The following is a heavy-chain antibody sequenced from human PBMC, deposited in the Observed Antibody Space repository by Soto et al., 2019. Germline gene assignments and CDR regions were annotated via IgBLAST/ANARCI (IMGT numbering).Heavy chain of an antibody. CDR3: ARVSGAYSSSLSGHFDY. D-gene: IGHD6-6*01. V-gene: IGHV1-18*01. CDR1: GYTFTSYG. CDR2: ISAYNGNT. J-gene: IGHJ4*02. Sequence: QVQLVQSGAEVKKPGASVKVSCKASGYTFTSYGISWVRQAPGQGLEWMGWISAYNGNTNYAQKLQGRVTMTTDTATSTAYMALRSLRSDDTAVYYCARVSGAYSSSLSGHFDYWGQGTLVTVSS.